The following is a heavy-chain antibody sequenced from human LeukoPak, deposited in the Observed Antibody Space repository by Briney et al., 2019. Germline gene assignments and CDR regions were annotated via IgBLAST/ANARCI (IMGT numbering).Heavy chain of an antibody. V-gene: IGHV3-23*01. CDR3: ARDSVVAAAGPDAFDI. CDR2: ISGSGGST. D-gene: IGHD6-13*01. J-gene: IGHJ3*02. Sequence: GGSLRLSCAASGFTFSSYAMSWVRQAPGKGLEWVSAISGSGGSTYYADSVKGRFTISRDNAKNSLYLQMNSLRAEDTAVYYCARDSVVAAAGPDAFDIWGQGTMVTVSS. CDR1: GFTFSSYA.